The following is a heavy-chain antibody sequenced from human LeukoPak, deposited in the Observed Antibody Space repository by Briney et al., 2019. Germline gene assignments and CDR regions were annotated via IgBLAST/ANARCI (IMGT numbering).Heavy chain of an antibody. J-gene: IGHJ4*02. CDR1: GFTFSGYE. CDR2: ISSSGSTI. Sequence: PGGSLRLSCTFSGFTFSGYEMNWVRQAPGKGLEWVSYISSSGSTIFYADSVKGRFTISRDNAKNSLYLQMNSLRAEDTAVYYCARRGIQLWPHDDYWGQGTLVTVSS. CDR3: ARRGIQLWPHDDY. D-gene: IGHD5-18*01. V-gene: IGHV3-48*03.